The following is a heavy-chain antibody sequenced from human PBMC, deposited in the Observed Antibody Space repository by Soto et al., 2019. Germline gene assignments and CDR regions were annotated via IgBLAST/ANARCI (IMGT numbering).Heavy chain of an antibody. CDR3: AASRNYDILTGPSDY. D-gene: IGHD3-9*01. J-gene: IGHJ4*02. CDR1: GFTFTSSA. CDR2: IVVGSGNT. Sequence: SVKVSCKASGFTFTSSAVQWVRQARGQRLEWIGWIVVGSGNTNYAQKFQGRVTITRDMSTSTAYMELSSLRSEDTAVYYCAASRNYDILTGPSDYWGQGTLVTVSS. V-gene: IGHV1-58*01.